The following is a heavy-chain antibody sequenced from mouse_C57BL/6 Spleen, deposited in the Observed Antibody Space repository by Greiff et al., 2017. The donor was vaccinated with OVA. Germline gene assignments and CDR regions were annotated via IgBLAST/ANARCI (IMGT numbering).Heavy chain of an antibody. V-gene: IGHV5-9*01. Sequence: EVQLQESGGGLVKPGGSLKLSCAASGFTFSSYTMSWVRQTPEKRLEWVATISGGGGNTYYPDSVKGRFTISRDNAKNTLYLQMSSLRSEDTALYYCARQTGYYFDYWGQGTTLTVSS. D-gene: IGHD4-1*01. CDR3: ARQTGYYFDY. J-gene: IGHJ2*01. CDR1: GFTFSSYT. CDR2: ISGGGGNT.